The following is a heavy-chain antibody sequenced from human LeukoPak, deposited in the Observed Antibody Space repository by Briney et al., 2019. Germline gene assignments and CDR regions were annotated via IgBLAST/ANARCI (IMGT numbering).Heavy chain of an antibody. CDR2: INPNRGGT. CDR3: ARATEGGYHY. V-gene: IGHV1-2*02. Sequence: ASVKVSCKASGYTFTGYYIYWVRQAPGQGLEYMGWINPNRGGTNSTQKFQGRVTMTRDTSISTAYMELSRLRSDDTAAYCCARATEGGYHYWGQGTLVTVSS. J-gene: IGHJ4*02. CDR1: GYTFTGYY. D-gene: IGHD3-22*01.